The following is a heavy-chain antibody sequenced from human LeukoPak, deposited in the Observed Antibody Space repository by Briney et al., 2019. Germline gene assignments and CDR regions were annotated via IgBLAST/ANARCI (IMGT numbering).Heavy chain of an antibody. CDR1: GDSVSSSTTA. D-gene: IGHD3-10*01. CDR3: AREAGDAFDI. Sequence: SQTLSLTCAISGDSVSSSTTAWNWIRQSPSRGLEWLGRTYYRSKWYNDYAISVKSRITINPDTSKNQFSLQLNSMTPEDTAVYYCAREAGDAFDIWGQGTMVAVSS. V-gene: IGHV6-1*01. J-gene: IGHJ3*02. CDR2: TYYRSKWYN.